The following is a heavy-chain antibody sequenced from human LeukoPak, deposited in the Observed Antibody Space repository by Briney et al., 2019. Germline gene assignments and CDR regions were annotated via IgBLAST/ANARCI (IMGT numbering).Heavy chain of an antibody. CDR2: IIPIFGTA. D-gene: IGHD2-2*01. V-gene: IGHV1-69*05. Sequence: SVKVSCKASGGTFSSYAISWVRQAPGQGLEWMGGIIPIFGTANYAQKFQGRVTITTDESTSTAYTELSSLRSEDTAVYYCATGYCSSTSCDAFDIWGQGTVVTVSS. J-gene: IGHJ3*02. CDR1: GGTFSSYA. CDR3: ATGYCSSTSCDAFDI.